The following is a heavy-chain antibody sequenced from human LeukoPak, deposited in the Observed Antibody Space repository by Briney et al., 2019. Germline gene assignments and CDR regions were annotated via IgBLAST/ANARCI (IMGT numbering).Heavy chain of an antibody. CDR3: ARVDYGDYRFDY. J-gene: IGHJ4*02. CDR2: ICYSGST. CDR1: GGSISSGDYY. D-gene: IGHD4-17*01. Sequence: TSETLSLTCTVSGGSISSGDYYWSWIRQPPGKGLEWIGYICYSGSTYYNPSLKSRVTISVDTSKNQFSLKLSSVTAADTAVYYCARVDYGDYRFDYWGQGTLVTVSS. V-gene: IGHV4-30-4*01.